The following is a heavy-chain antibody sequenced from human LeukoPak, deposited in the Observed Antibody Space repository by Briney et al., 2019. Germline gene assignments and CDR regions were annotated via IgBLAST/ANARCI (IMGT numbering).Heavy chain of an antibody. J-gene: IGHJ4*02. Sequence: SVKVSCKASGGTFSSYAISWVRQTPGQGLEWMGGITPIFGTANYAQKFQGRVTITADKSTSTAYMELSSLRSEDTAVYYCARRVSSYYDSSGYYPFDYWGQGTLVTVSS. CDR1: GGTFSSYA. CDR2: ITPIFGTA. D-gene: IGHD3-22*01. V-gene: IGHV1-69*06. CDR3: ARRVSSYYDSSGYYPFDY.